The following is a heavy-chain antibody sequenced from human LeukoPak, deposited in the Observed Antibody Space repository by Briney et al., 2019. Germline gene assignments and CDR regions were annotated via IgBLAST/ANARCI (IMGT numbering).Heavy chain of an antibody. V-gene: IGHV3-7*03. CDR2: IKGDGSER. Sequence: GGSLRLSCAASGFTFSTYWMTWVRQAPGKGLEWVGNIKGDGSERYYLDSVKGRFTISRDNAKNSLYLQMNSLKTEDTAVYYCSRLGETSETVVDYWGQGTLVTVSS. J-gene: IGHJ4*02. CDR1: GFTFSTYW. D-gene: IGHD2-2*01. CDR3: SRLGETSETVVDY.